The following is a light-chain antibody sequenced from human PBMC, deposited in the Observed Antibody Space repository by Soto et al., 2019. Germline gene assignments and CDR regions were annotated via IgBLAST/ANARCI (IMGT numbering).Light chain of an antibody. CDR1: SSDVGGYNY. J-gene: IGLJ1*01. CDR2: DVS. CDR3: SSYTISNTLV. V-gene: IGLV2-14*01. Sequence: QSVLTQPASVSGSPGQSITISCTGTSSDVGGYNYVSWYQQYPGKAPKLMIYDVSNRPSGVSNRFSGSKSGNTASLTISGLPAEDEADYYCSSYTISNTLVFGSGTKVTVL.